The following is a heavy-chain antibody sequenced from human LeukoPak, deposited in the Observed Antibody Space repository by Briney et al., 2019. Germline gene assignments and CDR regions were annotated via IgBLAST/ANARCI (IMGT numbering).Heavy chain of an antibody. CDR2: IYYRST. V-gene: IGHV4-59*12. Sequence: PSETLSLTCTVSGGSISSYYWSWIRQPPGKWLEWIGYIYYRSTNYNPSLKSRVTISIDTSKNQFSLKLSSVTAADTAVYYCARALRLGAFDIWGQGTMVTVSS. CDR3: ARALRLGAFDI. D-gene: IGHD3-16*01. J-gene: IGHJ3*02. CDR1: GGSISSYY.